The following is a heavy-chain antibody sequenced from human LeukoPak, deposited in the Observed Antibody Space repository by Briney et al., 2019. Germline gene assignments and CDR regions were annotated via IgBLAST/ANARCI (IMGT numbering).Heavy chain of an antibody. CDR3: VREGNELLSKNFDY. CDR2: ITPHSGST. CDR1: GFTFTGCY. Sequence: GASVTVSFKSSGFTFTGCYLHWVRQAPGQGLGWMGYITPHSGSTSSAQKFQGRVTMTTDTSISAAYMELSSLISDDTAMYYCVREGNELLSKNFDYWGQGTLVTVSS. V-gene: IGHV1-2*02. J-gene: IGHJ4*02. D-gene: IGHD2-21*02.